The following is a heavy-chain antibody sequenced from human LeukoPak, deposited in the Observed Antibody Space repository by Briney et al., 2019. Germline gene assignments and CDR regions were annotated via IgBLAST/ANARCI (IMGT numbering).Heavy chain of an antibody. V-gene: IGHV4-59*08. CDR3: ARLFHYDYVWGSYRWSYYFDY. CDR2: IYYSGSI. Sequence: PSETLSLTCTVSGGSISSYYWSWIRQPPGKGLEWIGYIYYSGSINYNPSLKSRVTISVDTSKNQFSLKLSSVTAADTAVYYCARLFHYDYVWGSYRWSYYFDYWGQGTLVTVSS. CDR1: GGSISSYY. D-gene: IGHD3-16*02. J-gene: IGHJ4*02.